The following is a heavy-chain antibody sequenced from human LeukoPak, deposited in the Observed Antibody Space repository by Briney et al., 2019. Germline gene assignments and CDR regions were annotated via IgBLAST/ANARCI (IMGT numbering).Heavy chain of an antibody. CDR1: GFTFSSYA. V-gene: IGHV3-74*01. CDR2: IDPDGSST. CDR3: AREDYSNYAPYFDY. J-gene: IGHJ4*02. D-gene: IGHD4-11*01. Sequence: GGSLRLSCAASGFTFSSYAMSWVRQAPAKGLVWVSRIDPDGSSTNYADSVKGRFTISRDNAKNTLYLQLNSLRAEDTAVYYCAREDYSNYAPYFDYWGQGTLVTVSS.